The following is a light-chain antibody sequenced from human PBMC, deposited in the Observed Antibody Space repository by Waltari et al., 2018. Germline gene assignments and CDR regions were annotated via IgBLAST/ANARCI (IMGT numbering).Light chain of an antibody. J-gene: IGLJ1*01. CDR2: NDV. V-gene: IGLV1-47*01. CDR1: SSNIGNDN. CDR3: VGWDGSLRAYV. Sequence: QPVLTQPPSASGTPGQRVTISCSGSSSNIGNDNVYWYQQLPGKAPKLLIYNDVHRPSGVPDRFSGSKSGTSASLAISGLRSEDEADYYCVGWDGSLRAYVFGTGTMLTVL.